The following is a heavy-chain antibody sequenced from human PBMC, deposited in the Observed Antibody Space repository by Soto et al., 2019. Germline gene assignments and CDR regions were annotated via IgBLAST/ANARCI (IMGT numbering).Heavy chain of an antibody. V-gene: IGHV1-2*04. CDR1: GYTFTGHY. Sequence: QVHLVQSGAEVRKPGASVKVSCKSSGYTFTGHYMYWVRQAPGQGLEWMGWINPSSGGTNYAQKFQGWVTMTRDTSISTAYMELSRLTSDDTAVYYCARAGRGYYSMDVWGQGTTVTVSS. CDR3: ARAGRGYYSMDV. CDR2: INPSSGGT. J-gene: IGHJ6*02.